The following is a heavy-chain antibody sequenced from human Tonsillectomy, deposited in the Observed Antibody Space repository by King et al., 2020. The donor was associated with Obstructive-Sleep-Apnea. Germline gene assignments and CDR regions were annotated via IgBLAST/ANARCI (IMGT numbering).Heavy chain of an antibody. CDR3: SGDRLGYCSGSSCYSGFDY. J-gene: IGHJ4*02. CDR2: IYDSGST. CDR1: GGSISSGGYY. D-gene: IGHD2-15*01. Sequence: QLQESGPGLVKPSQTLSLTCTVSGGSISSGGYYWSWIRQHPGKGLEWIGYIYDSGSTYYNPSLKSRVTISVDTSKNQFSLKLSSVTAADTAVYYCSGDRLGYCSGSSCYSGFDYWGQGTLVTVSS. V-gene: IGHV4-31*03.